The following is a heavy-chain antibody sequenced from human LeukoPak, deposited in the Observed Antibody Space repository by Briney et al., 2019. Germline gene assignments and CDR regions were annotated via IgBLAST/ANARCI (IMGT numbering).Heavy chain of an antibody. CDR2: IKQDGSDT. Sequence: PGGSLRLSCAAYGYTFSIYWMNWVRQAPGKGLEWVASIKQDGSDTYYMESVQGRFTISRDNDMNFLYLQLSSLRAEDTAVYYCTRENSGSLSLEYWGQGTLVTVSS. CDR1: GYTFSIYW. J-gene: IGHJ4*02. V-gene: IGHV3-7*01. D-gene: IGHD1-26*01. CDR3: TRENSGSLSLEY.